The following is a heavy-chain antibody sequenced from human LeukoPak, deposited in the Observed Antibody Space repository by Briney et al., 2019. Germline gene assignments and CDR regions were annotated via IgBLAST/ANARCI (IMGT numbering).Heavy chain of an antibody. Sequence: GGSLRLSCAVSGFIVSSDYMSWVRQAPGKGLEWVSVIYSGGNTYYADSVKGRFTLSRDNSKNTLYLQMNRLRGDDTAVYYCARLGSSAAGTNYFDYWGQGTLVTVSS. CDR3: ARLGSSAAGTNYFDY. CDR1: GFIVSSDY. CDR2: IYSGGNT. D-gene: IGHD6-13*01. V-gene: IGHV3-53*01. J-gene: IGHJ4*02.